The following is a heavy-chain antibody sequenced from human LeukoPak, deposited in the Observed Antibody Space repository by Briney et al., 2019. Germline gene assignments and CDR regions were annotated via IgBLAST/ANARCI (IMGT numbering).Heavy chain of an antibody. J-gene: IGHJ6*03. CDR1: GYSISSSYY. V-gene: IGHV4-38-2*01. CDR3: ARLGYCSSTSCFGFGLYYYYYYMDV. Sequence: PSETLSLTCAVSGYSISSSYYWGWIRQPPGKGLEWIGSIYYSGSTYYNPSLKSRVTISVDTSKNQFSLKLSSVTAADTAVYYCARLGYCSSTSCFGFGLYYYYYYMDVWGKGTTVTVSS. D-gene: IGHD2-2*01. CDR2: IYYSGST.